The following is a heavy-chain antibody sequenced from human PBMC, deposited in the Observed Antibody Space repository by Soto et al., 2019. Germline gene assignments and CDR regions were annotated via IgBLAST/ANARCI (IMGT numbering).Heavy chain of an antibody. CDR1: GFSFSRTS. CDR2: ISAASSTI. Sequence: EVQLVESGGGLLQPGGSLRLSCAASGFSFSRTSMNWVRQAPGKGLEWISYISAASSTIYYADSVMGRFTISRDNAENSLYLQMSSLRADDTAVYYCSGSAWFNAFDIWGQGTIVTVSS. CDR3: SGSAWFNAFDI. J-gene: IGHJ3*02. D-gene: IGHD6-19*01. V-gene: IGHV3-48*01.